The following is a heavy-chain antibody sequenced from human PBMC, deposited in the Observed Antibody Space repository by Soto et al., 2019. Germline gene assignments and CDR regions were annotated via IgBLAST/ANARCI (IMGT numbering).Heavy chain of an antibody. J-gene: IGHJ6*02. Sequence: QVHLVQSGTEVKKPGSSVKVSCKASGGTFSSSGFSWVRQAPGQGLEWMGMIVPSLDTTNYAQKFQARVTITADEVTSTAYMELRSLRSEDMAVYYCARWPQPRYTADPYAGDVWGQGTRVIVSS. V-gene: IGHV1-69*11. CDR1: GGTFSSSG. CDR3: ARWPQPRYTADPYAGDV. CDR2: IVPSLDTT. D-gene: IGHD3-16*02.